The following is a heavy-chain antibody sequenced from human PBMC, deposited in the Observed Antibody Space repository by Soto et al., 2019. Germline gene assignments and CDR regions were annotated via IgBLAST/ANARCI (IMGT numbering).Heavy chain of an antibody. CDR2: IIPIFGTA. Sequence: ASVKVSCKASGGTFSIYAISWVRQAPGQGLEWMGGIIPIFGTANYAQKFQGRVTITADESTSTAYMELSSLRSDDTAVYYCARALEYYDILTGYSAEYYYGMDVWGQGTTVTVSS. D-gene: IGHD3-9*01. V-gene: IGHV1-69*13. CDR1: GGTFSIYA. CDR3: ARALEYYDILTGYSAEYYYGMDV. J-gene: IGHJ6*02.